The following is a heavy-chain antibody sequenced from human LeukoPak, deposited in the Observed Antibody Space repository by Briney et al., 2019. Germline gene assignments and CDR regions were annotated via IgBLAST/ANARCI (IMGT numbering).Heavy chain of an antibody. CDR3: AKDAKRNYDFWDRFDY. V-gene: IGHV3-23*01. D-gene: IGHD3-3*01. Sequence: GGSLRLSCAASGFTFSSYAMSWVRQAPGKGLEWVSAICGSGGSTYHADSVKGRFTISRDNSKNTLYLQMNSLRAEDTALYYCAKDAKRNYDFWDRFDYWGQGTLVTVSS. CDR2: ICGSGGST. J-gene: IGHJ4*02. CDR1: GFTFSSYA.